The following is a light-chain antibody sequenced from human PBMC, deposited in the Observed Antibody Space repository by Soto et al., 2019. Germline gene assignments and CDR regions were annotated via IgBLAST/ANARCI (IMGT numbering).Light chain of an antibody. CDR1: ESVSNDH. CDR3: QQYGSTPPT. J-gene: IGKJ1*01. Sequence: EIVLTQSPGTLSLSPGERATLSCRSSESVSNDHLAWYQRKPGQAPSLLIYGASYRATDMPYRISGSGSGTDFTLTIARLEAEDFAVYICQQYGSTPPTCGLGTKV. CDR2: GAS. V-gene: IGKV3-20*01.